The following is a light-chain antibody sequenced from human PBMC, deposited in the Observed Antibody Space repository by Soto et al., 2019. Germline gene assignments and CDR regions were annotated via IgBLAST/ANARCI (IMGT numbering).Light chain of an antibody. CDR3: QSYDNSLSAHVV. J-gene: IGLJ2*01. V-gene: IGLV1-40*01. CDR1: SSNIGVGYE. Sequence: QSVLTQPPSVSGAPGQRVTISCTGSSSNIGVGYEVHWYQQLPGTAPKLLIYGDTNRPSGVPDRFSGSKSGTSASLAITRLQAEDEAEYYCQSYDNSLSAHVVFGGGTKLTVL. CDR2: GDT.